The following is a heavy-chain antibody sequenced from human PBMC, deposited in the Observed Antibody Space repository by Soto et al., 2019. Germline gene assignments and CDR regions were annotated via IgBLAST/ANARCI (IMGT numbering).Heavy chain of an antibody. Sequence: ASVKVSCKASGYTFTSYGISWVRQAPGQGLEWMGWISAYNGNTNYAQKLQGRVTMTTDTSTSTAYMELRSLRSDDTAVYYCARDWTFTELSTKRAWAFDIWGQGTMVTVSS. CDR2: ISAYNGNT. V-gene: IGHV1-18*01. CDR3: ARDWTFTELSTKRAWAFDI. CDR1: GYTFTSYG. D-gene: IGHD3-16*02. J-gene: IGHJ3*02.